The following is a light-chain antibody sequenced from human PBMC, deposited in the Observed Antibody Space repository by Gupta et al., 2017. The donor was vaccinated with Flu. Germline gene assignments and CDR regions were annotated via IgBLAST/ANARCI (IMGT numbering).Light chain of an antibody. J-gene: IGLJ2*01. CDR3: AAWDNNLSAQL. V-gene: IGLV1-47*01. Sequence: WSNVGSYDVFWYHQLPGTAPKLLIYRNDQRPSGVSDRFSGSKSGTSASLAIGGLRSEDEAVYYCAAWDNNLSAQLFGGGTKLTVL. CDR1: WSNVGSYD. CDR2: RND.